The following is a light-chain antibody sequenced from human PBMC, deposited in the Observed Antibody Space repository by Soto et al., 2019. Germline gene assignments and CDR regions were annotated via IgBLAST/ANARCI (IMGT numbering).Light chain of an antibody. CDR3: SSYTTTSTYV. V-gene: IGLV2-14*01. J-gene: IGLJ1*01. Sequence: QSALAQPASVSGSPGQSITISCTGTSNDVGGYDYVSWYQQHPGKAPKFMIYGVTNRPSGVSHRFSGSKSGNTASLTISVLQAEDEADYYCSSYTTTSTYVFGTGTKVTVL. CDR1: SNDVGGYDY. CDR2: GVT.